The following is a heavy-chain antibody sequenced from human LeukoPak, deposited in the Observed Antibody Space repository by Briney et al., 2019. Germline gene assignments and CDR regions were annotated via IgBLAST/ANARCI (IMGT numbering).Heavy chain of an antibody. CDR2: IYRNDDK. D-gene: IGHD3-3*01. Sequence: SGPTLVQPTQTLTLTCTFSGFSLSTGGVGVGWIRQPPGEALEWLALIYRNDDKRYSPSLKNRLTITKDTSKNQVVLTLTNLDPMDTATYYCARAPVAVANFWSGYSSRWFDPWGQGTLVTVSS. J-gene: IGHJ5*02. CDR1: GFSLSTGGVG. V-gene: IGHV2-5*01. CDR3: ARAPVAVANFWSGYSSRWFDP.